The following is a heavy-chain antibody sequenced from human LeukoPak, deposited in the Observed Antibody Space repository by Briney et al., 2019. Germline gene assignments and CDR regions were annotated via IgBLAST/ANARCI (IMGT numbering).Heavy chain of an antibody. CDR1: GGSINSGSYY. Sequence: SETLSLTCTVSGGSINSGSYYWGWIRQPPGKGLEWIGSIYYSGSTYYNPSLKSRVTISVDTSKNQFSLKLSSVTAADTAVYYCAREFTYDYVWGSYQNFDYWGQGTLVTVSS. CDR2: IYYSGST. V-gene: IGHV4-39*07. CDR3: AREFTYDYVWGSYQNFDY. D-gene: IGHD3-16*02. J-gene: IGHJ4*02.